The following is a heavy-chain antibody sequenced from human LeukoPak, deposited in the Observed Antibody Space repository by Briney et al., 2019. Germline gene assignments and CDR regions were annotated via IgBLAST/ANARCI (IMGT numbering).Heavy chain of an antibody. CDR3: AREGRDADPRVSDY. V-gene: IGHV4-4*07. CDR1: GGSISSYY. J-gene: IGHJ4*02. CDR2: IYTSGST. D-gene: IGHD6-6*01. Sequence: PSETLSLTCTVSGGSISSYYWSWIRQPAGQGLEWIGRIYTSGSTKYNSSLKSRVTMSVDTSKNQFSLKLSSVTAADTAVYYCAREGRDADPRVSDYWGQGTLVTVSS.